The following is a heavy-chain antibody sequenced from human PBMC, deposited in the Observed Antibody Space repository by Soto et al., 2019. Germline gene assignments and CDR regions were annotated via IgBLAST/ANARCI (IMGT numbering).Heavy chain of an antibody. V-gene: IGHV3-23*01. Sequence: PGGSMKISIAASGYTFSSYGMHWVRKNTGKGLEWVAAIRGSGGSTYYADSVKGRFTISRDNSKNTLYLQMNSLRAEDTAVYYCAKDKTGTTSDAFDIWGQGTMVTVSS. CDR1: GYTFSSYG. CDR3: AKDKTGTTSDAFDI. D-gene: IGHD1-7*01. CDR2: IRGSGGST. J-gene: IGHJ3*02.